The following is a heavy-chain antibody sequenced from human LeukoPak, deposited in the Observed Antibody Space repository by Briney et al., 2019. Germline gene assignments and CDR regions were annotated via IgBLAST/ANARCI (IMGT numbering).Heavy chain of an antibody. CDR2: IFSSGII. J-gene: IGHJ4*02. Sequence: SETLSLTCNVSGASISSDFWSRIPQPAGKGLEWVGRIFSSGIINYNPSLKSRLTMSVDTAKNQFSLNLSSVTAADTAVYYCAREGGSSRNFDYWGQGTLVTVSS. CDR1: GASISSDF. D-gene: IGHD6-13*01. V-gene: IGHV4-4*07. CDR3: AREGGSSRNFDY.